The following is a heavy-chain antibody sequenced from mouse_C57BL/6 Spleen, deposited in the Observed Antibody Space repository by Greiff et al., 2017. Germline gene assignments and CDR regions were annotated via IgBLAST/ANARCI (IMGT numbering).Heavy chain of an antibody. CDR2: IRNKANGYTT. V-gene: IGHV7-3*01. D-gene: IGHD2-3*01. CDR3: ARYIVYDVVYYFDY. J-gene: IGHJ2*01. CDR1: GFTFTDYY. Sequence: EVQLLESGGGLVQPGGSLSLSCAASGFTFTDYYMSWVRQPPGKALEWFGVIRNKANGYTTEYSASVKGRFTISRAHSPSILLLQMNALRAEDSATYYCARYIVYDVVYYFDYWGQGTTLTVSS.